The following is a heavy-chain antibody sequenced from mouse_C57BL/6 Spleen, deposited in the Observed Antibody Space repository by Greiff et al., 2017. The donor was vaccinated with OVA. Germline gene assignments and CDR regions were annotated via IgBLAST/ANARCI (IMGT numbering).Heavy chain of an antibody. V-gene: IGHV1-81*01. Sequence: VQLQQSGAELARPGASVKLSCKASGYTFTSYGISWVKQRTGQGLEWIGEIYPRSGNTYYNEKFKGKATLTADKSSSTAYMELRSLTSEDSAVYFCARPFITTVVPYFDYWGQGTTLTVSS. CDR1: GYTFTSYG. J-gene: IGHJ2*01. D-gene: IGHD1-1*01. CDR3: ARPFITTVVPYFDY. CDR2: IYPRSGNT.